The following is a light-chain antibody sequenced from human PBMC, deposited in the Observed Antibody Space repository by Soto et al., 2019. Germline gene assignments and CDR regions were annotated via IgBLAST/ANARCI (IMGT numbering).Light chain of an antibody. CDR1: QSVSSSY. CDR2: GAS. Sequence: EIVLTQSPGTPSLSPGERATVSCRASQSVSSSYVAWYQQKRGQAPRLLIYGASSRATGIPDRFSGSGSGTDFTLTISRLESEDFAVYFCQQYGSSPQTFGQGTKVDIK. J-gene: IGKJ1*01. V-gene: IGKV3-20*01. CDR3: QQYGSSPQT.